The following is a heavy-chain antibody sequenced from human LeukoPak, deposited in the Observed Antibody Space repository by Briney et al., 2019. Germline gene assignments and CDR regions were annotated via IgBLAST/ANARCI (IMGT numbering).Heavy chain of an antibody. Sequence: PGGSLRLSCAASGFTVSSNYMSWVRQAPGKGLEWVSVIYSGGSTYYADSVKGRFTISRDNSKNTLYLQMNSLRAEDTAVYYCACAYYDILTGYSPYYYYYGMDVWGQGTTVTVSS. V-gene: IGHV3-66*02. J-gene: IGHJ6*02. CDR2: IYSGGST. D-gene: IGHD3-9*01. CDR3: ACAYYDILTGYSPYYYYYGMDV. CDR1: GFTVSSNY.